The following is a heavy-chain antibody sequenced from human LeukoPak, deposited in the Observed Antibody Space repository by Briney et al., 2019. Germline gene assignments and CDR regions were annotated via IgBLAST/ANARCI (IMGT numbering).Heavy chain of an antibody. CDR3: AKAGYYGDLVSNAFDI. V-gene: IGHV3-9*01. CDR1: GFPLEDYA. D-gene: IGHD4-17*01. CDR2: ISWSSGSI. Sequence: GGALKLPLAASGFPLEDYAKHWVRQAPGKGLEGVSGISWSSGSIGYADSVEGRFTISRDNAKTSLYLQMNSLTAKDTALSYCAKAGYYGDLVSNAFDIWGQGTMVTVSS. J-gene: IGHJ3*02.